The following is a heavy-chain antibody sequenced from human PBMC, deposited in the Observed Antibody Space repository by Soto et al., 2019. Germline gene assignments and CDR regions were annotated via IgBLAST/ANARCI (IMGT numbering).Heavy chain of an antibody. D-gene: IGHD3-16*01. CDR2: IYYSGST. CDR1: GGSISSGDYY. J-gene: IGHJ6*02. Sequence: SETLSLTCTVSGGSISSGDYYWSWIRQPPGKGLEWIGYIYYSGSTYCNPSLKSRVTISVDTSKNQFSLKLNSVTAADTAVYYCARRRGTTYYYGMDVWGQGTTVTVS. V-gene: IGHV4-30-4*01. CDR3: ARRRGTTYYYGMDV.